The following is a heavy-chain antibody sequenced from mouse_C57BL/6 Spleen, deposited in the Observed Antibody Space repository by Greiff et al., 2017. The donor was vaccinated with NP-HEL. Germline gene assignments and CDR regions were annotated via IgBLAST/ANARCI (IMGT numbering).Heavy chain of an antibody. CDR3: SITTVVGDY. J-gene: IGHJ2*01. Sequence: QVQLKQSGAELVRPGASVTLSCKASGYTFTDYEMHWVKQTPVHGLEWIGAIDPETGGTAYNQKFKGKAILTADKSSSTAYMELRSLTSEDSAVYYCSITTVVGDYWGKGTTLTVSS. V-gene: IGHV1-15*01. CDR1: GYTFTDYE. D-gene: IGHD1-1*01. CDR2: IDPETGGT.